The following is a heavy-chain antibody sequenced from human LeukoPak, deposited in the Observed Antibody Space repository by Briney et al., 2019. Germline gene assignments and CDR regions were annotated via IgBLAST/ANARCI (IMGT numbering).Heavy chain of an antibody. D-gene: IGHD2-15*01. CDR3: ARGYCSGGTCYGGPDY. CDR2: IGSAGDT. V-gene: IGHV3-13*01. CDR1: GFTFSNYD. Sequence: GGSLRLSCAASGFTFSNYDMHWVRHGTGKGLEWVSAIGSAGDTYYPGSVKGRFTISRENAKNSLYLQMNSLRAGDTAVYYCARGYCSGGTCYGGPDYWGQGTLVTVSS. J-gene: IGHJ4*02.